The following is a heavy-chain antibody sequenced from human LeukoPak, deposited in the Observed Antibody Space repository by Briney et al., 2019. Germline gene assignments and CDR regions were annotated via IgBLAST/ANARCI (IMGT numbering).Heavy chain of an antibody. CDR2: IYCSGGT. CDR3: AREGTDLYNWFDP. V-gene: IGHV4-59*01. CDR1: GGSISSYY. Sequence: PSETLSLTCTVSGGSISSYYWSWIRQPPGKGLEWIGYIYCSGGTSYNPSLKRRVTISVDTSKNQFSLRLSSVTAADTAVYYCAREGTDLYNWFDPWGQGTLVTVSS. J-gene: IGHJ5*02.